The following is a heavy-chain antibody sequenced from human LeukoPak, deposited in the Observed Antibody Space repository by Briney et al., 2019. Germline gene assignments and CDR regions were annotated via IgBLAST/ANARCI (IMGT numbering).Heavy chain of an antibody. CDR3: ARAPSEIGGYYSEYFRH. J-gene: IGHJ1*01. Sequence: GGSLRLSCAASGFTFSSYWMHWVRQAPGKGLVGVSRIKSDGTTNYADSVKGRFTISRDNAKNTLSLQMNSLRAEDTGVYYCARAPSEIGGYYSEYFRHSSQGTLVTVSS. D-gene: IGHD3-22*01. CDR1: GFTFSSYW. CDR2: IKSDGTT. V-gene: IGHV3-74*01.